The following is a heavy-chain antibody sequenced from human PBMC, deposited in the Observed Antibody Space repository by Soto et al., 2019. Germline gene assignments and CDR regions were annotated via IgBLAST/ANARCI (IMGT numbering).Heavy chain of an antibody. V-gene: IGHV4-4*02. CDR3: ARVGGQWLVHAFFDY. CDR2: IYHSGST. CDR1: GGSISSSNW. J-gene: IGHJ4*02. Sequence: SETLSLTCAVSGGSISSSNWWSWVRQPPGKGLEWIGEIYHSGSTNYNPSLKSRVTISVDKSKNQFSLKLSSVTAADTAVYYCARVGGQWLVHAFFDYWGQGTLVTVSS. D-gene: IGHD6-19*01.